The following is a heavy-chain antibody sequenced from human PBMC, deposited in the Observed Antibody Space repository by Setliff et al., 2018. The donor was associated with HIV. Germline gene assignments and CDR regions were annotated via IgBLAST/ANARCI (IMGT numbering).Heavy chain of an antibody. CDR1: GGTFDNYV. J-gene: IGHJ1*01. CDR2: FVPMLGSK. D-gene: IGHD2-21*02. CDR3: AHTSLSVTGHFQH. V-gene: IGHV1-69*05. Sequence: SVKVSCKVSGGTFDNYVISWIRQTPGQGLEWMGGFVPMLGSKDYAQKFQGRVTISTDGSFTTAYMELSSLRSEDTAMYYCAHTSLSVTGHFQHWGQGTLVTVSS.